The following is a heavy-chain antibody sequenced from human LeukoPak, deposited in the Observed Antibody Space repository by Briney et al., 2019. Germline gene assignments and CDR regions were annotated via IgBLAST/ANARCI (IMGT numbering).Heavy chain of an antibody. Sequence: GGSLRLSCAASGFTFSSYSMNWVRQAPGKGLEWVSYISSSSSTIYYAVSVKGRFTISRDNAKNSLYLQMNSLRAEDTAVYYCARQYKPYYYDSSGYSPFDYWGQGTLVTVSS. CDR1: GFTFSSYS. CDR3: ARQYKPYYYDSSGYSPFDY. V-gene: IGHV3-48*01. CDR2: ISSSSSTI. J-gene: IGHJ4*02. D-gene: IGHD3-22*01.